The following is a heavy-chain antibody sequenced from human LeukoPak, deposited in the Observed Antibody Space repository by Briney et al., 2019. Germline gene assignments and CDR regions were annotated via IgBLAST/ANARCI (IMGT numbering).Heavy chain of an antibody. J-gene: IGHJ5*02. D-gene: IGHD6-13*01. Sequence: SETLSLICTVSGGSISSSSHYWGWIRQPPGKGLEWIGSIHYSGSTYYNPSLKSRGTISVDTSKNQFSLKLSSVTAADTAVYYCASWYSSSWQYWFDPWGQGTLVTVSS. CDR1: GGSISSSSHY. CDR3: ASWYSSSWQYWFDP. V-gene: IGHV4-39*01. CDR2: IHYSGST.